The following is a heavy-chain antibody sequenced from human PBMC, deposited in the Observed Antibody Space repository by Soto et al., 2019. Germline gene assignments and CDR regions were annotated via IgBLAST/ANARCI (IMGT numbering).Heavy chain of an antibody. J-gene: IGHJ4*02. Sequence: ASVKVSCKASGYTFTSYGISWVRQAPGQGLEWMGWINAYNGNTKYAQKLQGRVTMTTDTSTSTAYMELRSLRSDDTAVYYWARDLVVALVDYWGQGTLVTDSS. CDR3: ARDLVVALVDY. CDR2: INAYNGNT. V-gene: IGHV1-18*01. D-gene: IGHD3-22*01. CDR1: GYTFTSYG.